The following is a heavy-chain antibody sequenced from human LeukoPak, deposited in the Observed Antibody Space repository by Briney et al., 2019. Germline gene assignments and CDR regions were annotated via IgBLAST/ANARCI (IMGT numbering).Heavy chain of an antibody. V-gene: IGHV3-21*04. CDR2: ISSSSTYI. Sequence: PGGSLRLSCAASGFTFSSYSMNWVRQAPGKGLEWVSSISSSSTYIYYADSVKGRFTISRDNSKNTLYLQMNSLRAEDTAVYYCAKVVYRYSPKGAFDIWGQGTMVTVSS. CDR1: GFTFSSYS. J-gene: IGHJ3*02. D-gene: IGHD2-8*01. CDR3: AKVVYRYSPKGAFDI.